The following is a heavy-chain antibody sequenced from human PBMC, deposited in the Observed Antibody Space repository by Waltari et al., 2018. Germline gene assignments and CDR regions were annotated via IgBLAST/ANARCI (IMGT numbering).Heavy chain of an antibody. CDR3: AKEMEGIAAVDAFDI. CDR2: IIPIYGAP. CDR1: GGTFSSYA. Sequence: QVQVVRSGAEVKKPGSSVRVSCKASGGTFSSYAINWVRQAPGQGLEWMGRIIPIYGAPNYAQRFQGRVTITADKSTRTAYMELSSLTYEDTAMYYCAKEMEGIAAVDAFDIWGQGTMVTVSS. D-gene: IGHD6-13*01. J-gene: IGHJ3*02. V-gene: IGHV1-69*13.